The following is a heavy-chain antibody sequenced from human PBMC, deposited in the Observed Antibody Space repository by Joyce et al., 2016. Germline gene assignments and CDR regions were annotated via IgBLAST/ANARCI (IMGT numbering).Heavy chain of an antibody. CDR2: ISAGGRSK. D-gene: IGHD6-19*01. J-gene: IGHJ1*01. CDR3: AKDMQCSY. Sequence: EVQMLESGGNFIQPGGSLRLSCAASGFNFRDAAMTWVRQAPGMGLQWVSLISAGGRSKFYRDSVKGLFTISRDDSTNTLYLQMNSLRAEDTAVYFCAKDMQCSYWGQGTPVTVSS. CDR1: GFNFRDAA. V-gene: IGHV3-23*01.